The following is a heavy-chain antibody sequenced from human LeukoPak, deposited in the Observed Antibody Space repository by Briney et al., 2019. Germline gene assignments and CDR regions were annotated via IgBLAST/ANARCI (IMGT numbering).Heavy chain of an antibody. CDR1: GGSISSSSYY. V-gene: IGHV4-39*07. J-gene: IGHJ5*02. CDR2: INHSGST. Sequence: PSETLSLTCTVSGGSISSSSYYWAWIRQPPGKGLEWIGEINHSGSTNYNPSLKSRVTISVDTSKNQFSLKLSSVTAADTAVYYCAVNWNYWFDPWGQGTLVTVSS. D-gene: IGHD1-7*01. CDR3: AVNWNYWFDP.